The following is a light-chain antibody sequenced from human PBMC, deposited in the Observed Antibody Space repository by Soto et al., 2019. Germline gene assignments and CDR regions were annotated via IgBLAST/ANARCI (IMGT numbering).Light chain of an antibody. CDR2: DVS. Sequence: QSVLTQPASVSGSPGQSITISCTGTSSDVGGYNYVSWYQQHPGKAPKLVIYDVSNRPSGVSNRFSGSKSGNTASLTISGLQAEDEAAYYCSSYTSSSSYVFGTGTKVTVL. J-gene: IGLJ1*01. V-gene: IGLV2-14*01. CDR1: SSDVGGYNY. CDR3: SSYTSSSSYV.